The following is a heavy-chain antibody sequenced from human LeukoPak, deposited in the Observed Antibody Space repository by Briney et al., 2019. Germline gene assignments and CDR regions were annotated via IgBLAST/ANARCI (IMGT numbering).Heavy chain of an antibody. CDR1: GFTFSNYG. V-gene: IGHV3-33*01. CDR2: IWYDGSNK. D-gene: IGHD6-19*01. CDR3: ARGSSGWYYFDY. J-gene: IGHJ4*02. Sequence: GRSLRLSCAASGFTFSNYGMHWVRQAPGKGLEWVAVIWYDGSNKYYADSVKGRFTISRDNSKNTLYLQMNSLRAEDTAVYYCARGSSGWYYFDYWGQGTLVAVSS.